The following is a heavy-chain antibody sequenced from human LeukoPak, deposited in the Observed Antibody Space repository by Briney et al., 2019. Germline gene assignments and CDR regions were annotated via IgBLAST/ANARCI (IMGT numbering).Heavy chain of an antibody. J-gene: IGHJ3*02. CDR2: IYYSGST. Sequence: SETLSLTCTVSGGSLSSSSYYWGWIRQPPGKGLEWIGSIYYSGSTYYNPSLQRRVTISVEATKHQFSLKLSSVTAADTAVYYCARLIAVAMAAFDIWGQGTMVTVSS. D-gene: IGHD6-19*01. V-gene: IGHV4-39*01. CDR3: ARLIAVAMAAFDI. CDR1: GGSLSSSSYY.